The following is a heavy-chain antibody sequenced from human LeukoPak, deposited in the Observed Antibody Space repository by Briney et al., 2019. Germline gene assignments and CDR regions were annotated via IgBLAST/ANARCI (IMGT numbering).Heavy chain of an antibody. CDR3: ARGQLHCRSGDAWFDP. CDR2: INHSGST. CDR1: GGSFSGYY. J-gene: IGHJ5*02. D-gene: IGHD3-16*01. V-gene: IGHV4-34*01. Sequence: SETLSLTCAVYGGSFSGYYWSWIRQPPGKGLEWIGEINHSGSTNYNPSLKSRVTISVDTSKNQFSLKLSSVTAADTAVYYCARGQLHCRSGDAWFDPWGQGTLVTVSS.